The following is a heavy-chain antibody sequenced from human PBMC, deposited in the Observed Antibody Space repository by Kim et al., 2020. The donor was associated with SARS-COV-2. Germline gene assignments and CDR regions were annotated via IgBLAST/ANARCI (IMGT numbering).Heavy chain of an antibody. CDR1: GYSISSGYY. J-gene: IGHJ6*01. Sequence: SETLSLTCTVSGYSISSGYYWGWIRQPPGKGLEWIGSIYHSGSTYYNPSLKSRVTISVDTSKNQFSLKLSSVTAADTAVYYCAREQWLALYYYYGMDVWG. CDR3: AREQWLALYYYYGMDV. CDR2: IYHSGST. D-gene: IGHD6-19*01. V-gene: IGHV4-38-2*02.